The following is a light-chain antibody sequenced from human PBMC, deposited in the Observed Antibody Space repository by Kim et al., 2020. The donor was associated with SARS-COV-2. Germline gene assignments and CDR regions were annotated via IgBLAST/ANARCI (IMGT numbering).Light chain of an antibody. CDR1: SSNSGAGYD. V-gene: IGLV1-40*01. Sequence: VIISCTGSSSNSGAGYDVHWYQQLPGTAPKLLIYGNNNRPSGVPDRFSGSKSGTSASLAITGLRAEDEADYFCQSYDNSLSGLVVFGGGTQLTVL. CDR3: QSYDNSLSGLVV. CDR2: GNN. J-gene: IGLJ2*01.